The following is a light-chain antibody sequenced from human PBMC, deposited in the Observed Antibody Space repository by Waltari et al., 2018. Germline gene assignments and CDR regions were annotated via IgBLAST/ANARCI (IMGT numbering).Light chain of an antibody. J-gene: IGKJ2*01. V-gene: IGKV3-15*01. CDR1: QSVTTN. CDR3: HQYNDGPPFN. CDR2: GAS. Sequence: EIVMAQSPASLSVSPGERAIFSCRASQSVTTNVAWYQQKPVQPPRLLIYGASTRATDIPARFSGSGSGTEFTLTITSPQAEDVGVYYCHQYNDGPPFNFGQGTKVEIK.